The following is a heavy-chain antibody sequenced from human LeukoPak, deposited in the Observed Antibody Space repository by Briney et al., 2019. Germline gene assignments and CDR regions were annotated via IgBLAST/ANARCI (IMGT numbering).Heavy chain of an antibody. J-gene: IGHJ4*02. D-gene: IGHD1-26*01. Sequence: ASVKVSCKASGYTFINYYMHWVRQATGQGIEWMGIINPSCGGTSYAQKFQGRVTMTRDTSTSTVYMEVSSLRSEDTAVYYCAREFSGYIDFWGQGTLVTVSP. CDR1: GYTFINYY. CDR3: AREFSGYIDF. V-gene: IGHV1-46*01. CDR2: INPSCGGT.